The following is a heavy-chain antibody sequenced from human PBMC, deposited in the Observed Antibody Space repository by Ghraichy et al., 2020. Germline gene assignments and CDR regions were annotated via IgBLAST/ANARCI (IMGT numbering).Heavy chain of an antibody. CDR1: GGSFSGYY. J-gene: IGHJ6*02. CDR3: ARGRTGWDIVVVVASYGMDV. V-gene: IGHV4-34*01. D-gene: IGHD2-15*01. Sequence: SETLSLTCAVYGGSFSGYYWSWIRQPPGKGLEWIGEINHSGSTNYNPSLKSRVTISVDTSKNQFSLKLSSVTAADTAVYYCARGRTGWDIVVVVASYGMDVWGQGTTVTVSS. CDR2: INHSGST.